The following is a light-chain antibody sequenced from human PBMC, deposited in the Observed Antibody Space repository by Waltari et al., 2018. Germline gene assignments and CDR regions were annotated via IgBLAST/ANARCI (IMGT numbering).Light chain of an antibody. V-gene: IGKV3-11*01. Sequence: EIVLTQSPATLSLSPGERATLSCRASQSVDTYLAWYQQKPGQAPRLLIFDASTRVTGIPARFSGSGSGTDVTLTISSLEPEDFAVYYCQQRSNWLLTFGGGTKVEIK. J-gene: IGKJ4*01. CDR2: DAS. CDR1: QSVDTY. CDR3: QQRSNWLLT.